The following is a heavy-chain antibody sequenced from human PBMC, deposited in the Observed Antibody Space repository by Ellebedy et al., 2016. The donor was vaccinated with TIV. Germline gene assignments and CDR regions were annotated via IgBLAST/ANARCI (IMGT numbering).Heavy chain of an antibody. V-gene: IGHV1-2*02. CDR1: GYTLSDYY. Sequence: AASVKVSCKASGYTLSDYYMHWVRQAPGQGLEWMGSINPKSGAAKYAERFQGRITMTSDTSMNTAYMGLSSLRSDDTAVYFCARGNLLGSWYVNHFDNWGQGSLLTVSS. J-gene: IGHJ4*02. CDR3: ARGNLLGSWYVNHFDN. CDR2: INPKSGAA. D-gene: IGHD6-13*01.